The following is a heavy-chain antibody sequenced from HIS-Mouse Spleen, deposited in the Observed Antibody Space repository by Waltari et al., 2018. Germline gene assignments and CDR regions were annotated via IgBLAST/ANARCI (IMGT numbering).Heavy chain of an antibody. V-gene: IGHV3-30*18. J-gene: IGHJ4*02. CDR3: AKDRGSQFDY. CDR2: ISYDGSNK. D-gene: IGHD1-26*01. Sequence: QVQLVESGGGVVQPGRSRRLSCAASGFPFSSSGMHWVRQAPGKGLEWVAVISYDGSNKYYADSVKGRFTISRDNSKNTLYLQMNSLRAEDTAVYYCAKDRGSQFDYWGQGTLVTVSS. CDR1: GFPFSSSG.